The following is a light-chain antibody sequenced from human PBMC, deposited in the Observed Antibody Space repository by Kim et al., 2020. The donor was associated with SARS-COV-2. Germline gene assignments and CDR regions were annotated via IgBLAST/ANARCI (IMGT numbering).Light chain of an antibody. Sequence: APGKTATSTCGGDDIGTKSVHWYQQKPGQAPVLVIYYDTDRPSGIPERFSASNSGNTATLTVSRVEAGDEADYYCQVWDSGSDQWVFGGGTQLTVL. J-gene: IGLJ3*02. CDR2: YDT. V-gene: IGLV3-21*04. CDR3: QVWDSGSDQWV. CDR1: DIGTKS.